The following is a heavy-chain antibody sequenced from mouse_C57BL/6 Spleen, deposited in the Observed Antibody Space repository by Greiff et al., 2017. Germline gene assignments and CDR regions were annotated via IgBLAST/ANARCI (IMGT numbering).Heavy chain of an antibody. D-gene: IGHD2-10*02. J-gene: IGHJ2*01. CDR3: ASGPYGNYDY. CDR1: GFTFSSYG. V-gene: IGHV5-6*01. CDR2: ISSGGSYT. Sequence: EVQLQESGGDLVKPGGSLKLSCAASGFTFSSYGMSWVRQTPDKRLEWVATISSGGSYTYYPDSVKGRLTISRDNAKNTLYLQMSSLKSEDTAMYYCASGPYGNYDYWGQGTTLTVSS.